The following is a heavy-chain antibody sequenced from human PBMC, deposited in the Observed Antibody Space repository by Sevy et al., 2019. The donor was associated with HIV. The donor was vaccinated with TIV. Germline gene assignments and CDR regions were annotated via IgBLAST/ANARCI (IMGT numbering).Heavy chain of an antibody. J-gene: IGHJ4*02. CDR1: EFTFSSYG. V-gene: IGHV3-30*02. CDR2: VRFDGSFR. D-gene: IGHD1-26*01. CDR3: AKEHEVGESTLRLANDY. Sequence: GGSLRLSCEASEFTFSSYGMHWVRQAPGKGLEWVAFVRFDGSFRTYARSVKVRFSISRDNSRTVLYLQMNSLTTEDTALYYCAKEHEVGESTLRLANDYWGQGALVTVSS.